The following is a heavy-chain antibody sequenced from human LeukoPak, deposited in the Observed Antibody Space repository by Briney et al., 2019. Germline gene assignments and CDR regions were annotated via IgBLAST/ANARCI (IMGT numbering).Heavy chain of an antibody. CDR1: GGSISSYY. CDR3: ARSPLGYYDILTGTFDI. J-gene: IGHJ3*02. CDR2: IYTSGST. D-gene: IGHD3-9*01. V-gene: IGHV4-4*07. Sequence: SETLSLTCTVSGGSISSYYWSWIRQPAGKGLEWIGRIYTSGSTNYNPSLKSRVTMSVDTSKNQFSLKLSSVTAADTAVYYCARSPLGYYDILTGTFDIWGQGTMVTVSS.